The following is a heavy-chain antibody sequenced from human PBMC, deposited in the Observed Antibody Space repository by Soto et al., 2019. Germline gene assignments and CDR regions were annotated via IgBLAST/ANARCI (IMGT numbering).Heavy chain of an antibody. CDR1: GFTFSSYV. CDR3: AKGPQIVGDSIFAEYFQH. Sequence: GGSLRLSCAASGFTFSSYVVTWVRQAPGKGPEWVSSISGSGGSTYYADSVKGQFTISRDNSKNTLYLQMNSLRAEDTAVYYCAKGPQIVGDSIFAEYFQHWGQGTLVTVSS. D-gene: IGHD4-17*01. V-gene: IGHV3-23*01. J-gene: IGHJ1*01. CDR2: ISGSGGST.